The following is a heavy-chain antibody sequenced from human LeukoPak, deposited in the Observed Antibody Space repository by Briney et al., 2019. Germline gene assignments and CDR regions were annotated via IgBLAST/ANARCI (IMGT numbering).Heavy chain of an antibody. D-gene: IGHD6-13*01. Sequence: SETLSLTCTVSGYSISSGYYWGWIRQPPGKGLEWIGSIYYSGSTYYNPSLKSRVTISVDTSKNQFSLKLSSVTAADTAVYYCARDGGGSIAAAGHLLDYWGQGTLVTVSS. CDR1: GYSISSGYY. V-gene: IGHV4-38-2*02. CDR3: ARDGGGSIAAAGHLLDY. CDR2: IYYSGST. J-gene: IGHJ4*02.